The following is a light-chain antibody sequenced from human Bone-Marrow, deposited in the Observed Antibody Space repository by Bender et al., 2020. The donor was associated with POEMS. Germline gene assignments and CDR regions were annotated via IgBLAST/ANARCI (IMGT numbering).Light chain of an antibody. CDR2: EVS. V-gene: IGLV2-23*02. CDR1: SSDVGSYNL. CDR3: CSYAGSSTTV. Sequence: QSALTQPASVSGSPGQSITISCTGTSSDVGSYNLVSWYQQYPDKAPKLMIYEVSKRPSGVSNRFSGSKSGNTASLTISGLQAEDEADYYCCSYAGSSTTVFGGGTKLTVL. J-gene: IGLJ3*02.